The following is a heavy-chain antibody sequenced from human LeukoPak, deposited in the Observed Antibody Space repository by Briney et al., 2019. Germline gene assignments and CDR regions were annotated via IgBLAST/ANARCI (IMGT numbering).Heavy chain of an antibody. Sequence: ASVKVSCKASGGTFSSYAISWVRQATGQGLEWMGWMNPNSGNTGYAQKFQGRVTITRNTSISTAYMELSSLRSEDTAVYYCARWLKDGYYFDYWGQGTLVTVSS. CDR2: MNPNSGNT. V-gene: IGHV1-8*03. J-gene: IGHJ4*02. CDR1: GGTFSSYA. CDR3: ARWLKDGYYFDY. D-gene: IGHD5-12*01.